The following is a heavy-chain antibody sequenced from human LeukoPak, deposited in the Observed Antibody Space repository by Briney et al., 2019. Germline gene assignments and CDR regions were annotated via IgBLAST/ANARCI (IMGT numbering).Heavy chain of an antibody. Sequence: GGSLRLSCAASGFTFSSYAMSWVRQAPGKGLEWVSAISGSGGSTYYADSVKGRFTISRDNSKNTLYLQMNSLRAEDTAVYYCANHRSTYYYDSSGYTNKIFDYWGQGTLVTVSS. CDR2: ISGSGGST. J-gene: IGHJ4*02. CDR3: ANHRSTYYYDSSGYTNKIFDY. D-gene: IGHD3-22*01. CDR1: GFTFSSYA. V-gene: IGHV3-23*01.